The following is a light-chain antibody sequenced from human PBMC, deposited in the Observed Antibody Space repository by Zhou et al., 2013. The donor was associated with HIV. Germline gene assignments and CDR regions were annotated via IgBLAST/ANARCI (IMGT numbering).Light chain of an antibody. Sequence: QSVLTQSPSLSAAPGQRVAISCSGNNSNVGRHFVSWYRQFPGTAPKLLIFEDFRRPSEISGRFSASKSGTSATLGITGLQPGDEADYYCATWDDILSVVVFGGGTKLSVL. CDR2: EDF. CDR1: NSNVGRHF. CDR3: ATWDDILSVVV. V-gene: IGLV1-51*01. J-gene: IGLJ2*01.